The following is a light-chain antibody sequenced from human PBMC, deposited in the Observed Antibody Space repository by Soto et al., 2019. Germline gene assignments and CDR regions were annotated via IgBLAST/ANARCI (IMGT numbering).Light chain of an antibody. CDR1: SGHNNYA. CDR3: QTWGPGIWV. CDR2: VDSDGSL. V-gene: IGLV4-69*01. J-gene: IGLJ3*02. Sequence: QLVLTQSPSASASLGASVKLTCTLSSGHNNYAIAWYQQQSEKGPRYLMKVDSDGSLRKGDGIPDRFSGSNAGAERYLTISSLQSEDEADDYCQTWGPGIWVFGGGTKVTVL.